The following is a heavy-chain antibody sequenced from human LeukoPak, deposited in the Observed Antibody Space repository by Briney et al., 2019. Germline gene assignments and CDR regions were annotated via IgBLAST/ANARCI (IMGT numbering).Heavy chain of an antibody. CDR3: ARGRYCSADICSGGDAFDI. J-gene: IGHJ3*02. Sequence: PSETLSLTCTVSGGSISSGGYYWSWIRQHPGKGLEWIGYSYYSGSTYYNPSLKSRVTISVDTSKNQFSLKLSSVTAADTAVYYCARGRYCSADICSGGDAFDIWGQGTMVSVSS. V-gene: IGHV4-31*03. CDR1: GGSISSGGYY. CDR2: SYYSGST. D-gene: IGHD2-15*01.